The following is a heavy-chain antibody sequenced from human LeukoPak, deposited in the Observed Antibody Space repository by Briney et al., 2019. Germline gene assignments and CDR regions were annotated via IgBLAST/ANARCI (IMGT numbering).Heavy chain of an antibody. D-gene: IGHD2-15*01. CDR3: ARDFIGYCSGGSCYTWDY. Sequence: SVKVSCKASGGTFSSYAISWVRQAPGQGLEWMGRIIPILGIANYAQKFQGRVTITADKSTSTAYMELSSLRSEDTAVYYCARDFIGYCSGGSCYTWDYWGQGTLVTVSS. V-gene: IGHV1-69*04. J-gene: IGHJ4*02. CDR1: GGTFSSYA. CDR2: IIPILGIA.